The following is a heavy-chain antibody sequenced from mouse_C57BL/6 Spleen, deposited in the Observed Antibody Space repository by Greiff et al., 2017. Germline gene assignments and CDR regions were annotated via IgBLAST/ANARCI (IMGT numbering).Heavy chain of an antibody. CDR1: GYTFTSYW. D-gene: IGHD3-2*02. J-gene: IGHJ2*01. V-gene: IGHV1-64*01. Sequence: QVHVKQPGAELVKPGASVKLSCKASGYTFTSYWMHWVKQRPGQGLEWIGMIHPNSGSTNYNEKFKSKATLTVDKSSSTAYMQLSSLTSEDSAVYYCAGGAQATYYWGQGTTLTVSS. CDR3: AGGAQATYY. CDR2: IHPNSGST.